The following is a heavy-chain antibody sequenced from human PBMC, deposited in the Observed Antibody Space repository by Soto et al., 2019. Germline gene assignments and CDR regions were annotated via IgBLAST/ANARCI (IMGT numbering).Heavy chain of an antibody. CDR1: GYTFTSYA. CDR3: ARDLGGWTDY. J-gene: IGHJ4*02. Sequence: QVQLVQSGAEVKKPGASVKVSCKASGYTFTSYAMQWVRQAPGQRLEWMGWINAGNGNTKYSQKFQGRVTITSDTSASTDHMELSSLRSEDTAVYYCARDLGGWTDYWGQGTLVTVSS. V-gene: IGHV1-3*01. CDR2: INAGNGNT. D-gene: IGHD6-19*01.